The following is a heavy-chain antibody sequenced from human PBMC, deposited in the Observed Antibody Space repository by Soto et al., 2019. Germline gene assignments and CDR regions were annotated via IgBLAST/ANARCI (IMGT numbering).Heavy chain of an antibody. J-gene: IGHJ5*02. CDR3: AKDYRNGTTFWFDP. Sequence: GGSLRLSCAASGFTFDDYAMHWVRQAPGKGLEWVSGISWNSGSIGYADSVKGRFTISRDNAKNSLYLQMNSLRAEDTALYYCAKDYRNGTTFWFDPWGQGTLVTVSS. V-gene: IGHV3-9*01. CDR1: GFTFDDYA. CDR2: ISWNSGSI. D-gene: IGHD1-7*01.